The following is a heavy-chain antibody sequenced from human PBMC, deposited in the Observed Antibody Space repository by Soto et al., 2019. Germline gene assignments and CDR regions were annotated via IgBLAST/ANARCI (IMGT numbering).Heavy chain of an antibody. Sequence: QGLLVQSEAEVKKPGASVRVSCKATDYSFISNGISWVRQAPGQGLEWLGWVHFYNGKTEYTQNIQGRVTMTADTSTTTAYLELRSLRSDDTAVYYCARDKWRPTMGVPQLHYYGLDVWGQGTTVTVSS. CDR2: VHFYNGKT. V-gene: IGHV1-18*04. CDR3: ARDKWRPTMGVPQLHYYGLDV. D-gene: IGHD5-18*01. J-gene: IGHJ6*02. CDR1: DYSFISNG.